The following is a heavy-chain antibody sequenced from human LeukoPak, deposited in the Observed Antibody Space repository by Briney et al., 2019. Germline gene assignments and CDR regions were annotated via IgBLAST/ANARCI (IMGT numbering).Heavy chain of an antibody. J-gene: IGHJ6*04. CDR1: GGSISSSSHY. V-gene: IGHV4-39*01. D-gene: IGHD2-8*01. CDR3: ARLYCTSSRCPLGTMGV. CDR2: FYYSGST. Sequence: SETLSLTCTVSGGSISSSSHYWGWIRQPPGKGLEWITSFYYSGSTFYNPSLKSRVTISVDTSKNEFSLKLSSVAAADTAVYYCARLYCTSSRCPLGTMGVWGKGTTVTVSS.